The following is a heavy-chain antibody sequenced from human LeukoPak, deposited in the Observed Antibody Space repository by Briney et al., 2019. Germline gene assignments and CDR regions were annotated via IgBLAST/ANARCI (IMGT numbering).Heavy chain of an antibody. J-gene: IGHJ6*02. V-gene: IGHV4-34*01. D-gene: IGHD2-21*01. CDR3: ARVWPDV. CDR2: INHSGST. CDR1: DDSIYDYY. Sequence: KASETLSLTCTISDDSIYDYYWSWLRQPPGQGLEWIGEINHSGSTNYNPSLKSRVTISVDRSKNQFSLNLNFVTAADTAVYYCARVWPDVWGQGTTVTVSS.